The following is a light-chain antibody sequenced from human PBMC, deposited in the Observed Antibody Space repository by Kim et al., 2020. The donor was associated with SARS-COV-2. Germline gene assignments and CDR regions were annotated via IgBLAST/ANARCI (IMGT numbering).Light chain of an antibody. CDR2: SSN. J-gene: IGLJ3*02. V-gene: IGLV1-44*01. CDR3: AAWDESLTGWV. CDR1: NSNIGTNT. Sequence: QSVLTQPPSASGTPGQTVTISCSGSNSNIGTNTVNWFHQLPGAAPKLLIYSSNQRPSGVPDRFSGSRSGTSGSLAISGLQSEDEADYYCAAWDESLTGWVFGGGTQLTVL.